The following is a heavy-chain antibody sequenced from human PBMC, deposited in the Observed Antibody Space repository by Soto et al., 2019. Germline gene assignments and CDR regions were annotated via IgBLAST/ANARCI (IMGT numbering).Heavy chain of an antibody. CDR2: IYHIGST. D-gene: IGHD1-26*01. Sequence: NPSETLSLTCAVSGYSIISGYYWGWIRQPPGKGLEWIGSIYHIGSTYYNPSLKSRVTISVDTSKNQFALKLSSVTAADTAVYFCARGKNSGSSYAPVDYWGQGTLVTVSS. CDR3: ARGKNSGSSYAPVDY. V-gene: IGHV4-38-2*01. CDR1: GYSIISGYY. J-gene: IGHJ4*02.